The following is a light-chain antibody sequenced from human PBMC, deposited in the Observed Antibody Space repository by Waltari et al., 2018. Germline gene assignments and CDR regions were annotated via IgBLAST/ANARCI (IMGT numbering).Light chain of an antibody. CDR3: CSYAGSSTWV. CDR2: EGS. V-gene: IGLV2-23*01. CDR1: SGDVGSSNL. Sequence: QSALTQPASVSGYPGQSITISCTGTSGDVGSSNLVSWYQQHPGKAPKLMIYEGSKWPSGVSNRFSGSKSGNTASLTISGLQAEDEADYYCCSYAGSSTWVFGGGTKLTVL. J-gene: IGLJ3*02.